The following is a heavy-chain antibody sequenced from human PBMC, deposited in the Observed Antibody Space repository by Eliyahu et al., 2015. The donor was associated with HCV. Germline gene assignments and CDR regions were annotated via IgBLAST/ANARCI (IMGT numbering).Heavy chain of an antibody. CDR2: GGGTGTT. CDR1: GFTFTTYA. J-gene: IGHJ4*02. D-gene: IGHD4-23*01. Sequence: DVRLLESGGGMVQLGGSLRLSCAASGFTFTTYALSWVRQAPGKGLEWVSTGGGTGTTYYADSVKGRFTITRDNSKNTLYLQMNSLAADDAAVYYCAKVPTRWSGGSYYFDSWGQGILVTVSS. V-gene: IGHV3-23*01. CDR3: AKVPTRWSGGSYYFDS.